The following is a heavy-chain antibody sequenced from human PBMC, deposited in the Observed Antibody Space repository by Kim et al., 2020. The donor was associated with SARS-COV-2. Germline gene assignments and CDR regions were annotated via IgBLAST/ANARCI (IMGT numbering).Heavy chain of an antibody. CDR1: GFTFWGYT. CDR2: FYGGADAT. Sequence: GGSLRLSCAVSGFTFWGYTMNWVRQAPGKGLEWVSLFYGGADATRYADSVKGRFTISRDNSKSTLYLQMTTLRVEDTAVYYCVKGTGFILPSDSTYNLDVWGQGTTVIVSS. D-gene: IGHD1-26*01. CDR3: VKGTGFILPSDSTYNLDV. J-gene: IGHJ6*02. V-gene: IGHV3-23*03.